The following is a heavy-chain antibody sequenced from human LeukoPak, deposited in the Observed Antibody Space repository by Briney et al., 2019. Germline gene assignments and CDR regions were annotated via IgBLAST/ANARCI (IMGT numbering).Heavy chain of an antibody. CDR2: IKPDGSDK. D-gene: IGHD4-11*01. V-gene: IGHV3-7*01. CDR1: GFTFSNYW. CDR3: SGRSDSHSIY. Sequence: GGSLRLSCAASGFTFSNYWMNWVRQAPGKGLEWVANIKPDGSDKVYVDSVKGRFTISRDNAKNTVYLQLNSLRAEDAGVYYCSGRSDSHSIYRGKGTLVTVSS. J-gene: IGHJ4*02.